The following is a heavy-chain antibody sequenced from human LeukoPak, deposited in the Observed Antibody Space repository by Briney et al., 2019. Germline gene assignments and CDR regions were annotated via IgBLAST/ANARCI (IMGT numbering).Heavy chain of an antibody. CDR3: GRPMNSHAWYHPLDM. CDR1: GFTFSSHW. J-gene: IGHJ3*02. D-gene: IGHD6-19*01. CDR2: IKQDGREK. V-gene: IGHV3-7*01. Sequence: GGSLKLSCAASGFTFSSHWMNWVRQAPGKGLEWVANIKQDGREKYYVDSLKGRVTISRDKAKNPLYLQMNSLRVEDTAVNYCGRPMNSHAWYHPLDMWGERTMVTVSS.